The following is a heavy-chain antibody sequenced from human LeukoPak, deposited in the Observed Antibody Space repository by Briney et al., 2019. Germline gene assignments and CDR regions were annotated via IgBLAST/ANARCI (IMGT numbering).Heavy chain of an antibody. V-gene: IGHV1-69*05. CDR3: ARDRGSGWYWFDY. CDR2: IIPIFGTA. Sequence: SVKASCKASGGTFSSYAISWVRQAPGQGLEWMGRIIPIFGTANCAQKFQGRVTITTDESTSTAYMELSSLRSEDTAVYYCARDRGSGWYWFDYWGQGTLVTVSS. D-gene: IGHD6-19*01. J-gene: IGHJ4*02. CDR1: GGTFSSYA.